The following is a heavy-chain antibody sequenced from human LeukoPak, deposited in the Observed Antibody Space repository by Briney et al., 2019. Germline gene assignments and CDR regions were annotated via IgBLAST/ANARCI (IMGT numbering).Heavy chain of an antibody. Sequence: GGSLGLSCAASGFTVSSNYMSWVRQAPEKGLEWVSVIYSGGSTYYADSVKGRFTISRDNSKNTLYLQMNSLRAEDTAVYYCARSTPVGALFDYWGQGTLVTVSS. V-gene: IGHV3-53*01. CDR1: GFTVSSNY. CDR2: IYSGGST. D-gene: IGHD2-2*01. CDR3: ARSTPVGALFDY. J-gene: IGHJ4*02.